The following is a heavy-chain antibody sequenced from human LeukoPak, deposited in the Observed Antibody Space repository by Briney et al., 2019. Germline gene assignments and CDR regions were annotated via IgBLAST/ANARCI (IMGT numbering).Heavy chain of an antibody. J-gene: IGHJ4*02. Sequence: SETLSLTCAVSGGSVTSTNWWTWVRQPPGKGLEWVGEVHLDGRTNYNPSLTGRLTLSVDLYENHISLKLTSVTAADTAVYYCAREGGFYRPLDYLGQGTLVTVSS. CDR3: AREGGFYRPLDY. CDR1: GGSVTSTNW. D-gene: IGHD3-3*01. CDR2: VHLDGRT. V-gene: IGHV4-4*02.